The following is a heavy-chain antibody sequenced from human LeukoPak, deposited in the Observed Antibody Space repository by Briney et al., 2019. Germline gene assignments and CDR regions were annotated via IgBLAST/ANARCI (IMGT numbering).Heavy chain of an antibody. D-gene: IGHD6-19*01. Sequence: ASVKVSCKASGYTFTSYAMHWVRQAPGQRLEWMGWINAGNGNTKYSQKFQGRVTITRDTSASTAYMELSSLRSEDTAVYYCARGKLIAVAGVDYWGQGTLVTVSS. V-gene: IGHV1-3*01. J-gene: IGHJ4*02. CDR3: ARGKLIAVAGVDY. CDR2: INAGNGNT. CDR1: GYTFTSYA.